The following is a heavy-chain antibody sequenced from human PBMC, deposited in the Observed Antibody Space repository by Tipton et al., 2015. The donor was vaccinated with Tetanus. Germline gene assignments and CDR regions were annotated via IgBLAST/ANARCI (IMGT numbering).Heavy chain of an antibody. Sequence: QLVQSGAEVKKPGPSVKVSCKASGGTFSSYAISWVRQAPGQGLEWMGGIIPIFGTANYAQKFQGRVTITADKSTSTAYMELSSLRSEDTAVYYCASTYSSGWYGPSGYWGQGTLVTVSS. D-gene: IGHD6-19*01. J-gene: IGHJ4*02. CDR1: GGTFSSYA. CDR2: IIPIFGTA. CDR3: ASTYSSGWYGPSGY. V-gene: IGHV1-69*06.